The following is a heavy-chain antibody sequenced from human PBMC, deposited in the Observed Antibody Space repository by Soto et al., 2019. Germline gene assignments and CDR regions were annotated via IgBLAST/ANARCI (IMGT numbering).Heavy chain of an antibody. Sequence: QVQLVQSGAEVQKPGASVKVSCKASGYTFNSYAIHWVRQAPGPRLEWMGWINAGNGNTQYSQKFQGRVTITRDTSASIAYMEVSSLRSEDTALYYCAREQSGEIMTMTDAFDIWGQGTMVTVSS. CDR3: AREQSGEIMTMTDAFDI. CDR1: GYTFNSYA. V-gene: IGHV1-3*01. CDR2: INAGNGNT. D-gene: IGHD3-16*01. J-gene: IGHJ3*02.